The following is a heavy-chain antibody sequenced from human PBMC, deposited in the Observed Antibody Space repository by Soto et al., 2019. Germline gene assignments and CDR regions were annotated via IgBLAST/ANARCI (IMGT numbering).Heavy chain of an antibody. CDR1: GFTFSSYA. J-gene: IGHJ4*02. CDR3: AKDSPHYDLTPGY. V-gene: IGHV3-23*01. CDR2: ISGSGGST. D-gene: IGHD3-3*01. Sequence: GGSLRLSCAASGFTFSSYAMSCVRQTPGKGLEWVSAISGSGGSTYYADSVKGRFTISRDNAKNTLYLQMNSLRAEDTAVYYCAKDSPHYDLTPGYWCQGTLVTVSS.